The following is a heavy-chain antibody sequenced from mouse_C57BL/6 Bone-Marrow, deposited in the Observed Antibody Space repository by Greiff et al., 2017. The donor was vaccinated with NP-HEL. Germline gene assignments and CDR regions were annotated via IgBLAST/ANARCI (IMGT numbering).Heavy chain of an antibody. Sequence: EVQGVESGPGLAKPSQTLSLTCSVTGYSITSYYWNWIRKFPGSKLEYMGYISYSGSTYYNPSLKSRISITRDTSKNQYYLQLNSVTTEDTATAYCARRGGYYGSSYYFDYWGQGTTLTVSS. CDR3: ARRGGYYGSSYYFDY. J-gene: IGHJ2*01. CDR1: GYSITSYY. V-gene: IGHV3-8*01. D-gene: IGHD1-1*01. CDR2: ISYSGST.